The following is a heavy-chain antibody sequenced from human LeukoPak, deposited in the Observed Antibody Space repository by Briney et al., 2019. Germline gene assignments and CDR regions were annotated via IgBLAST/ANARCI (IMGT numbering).Heavy chain of an antibody. CDR3: ARGVPRIYGSGSYVDY. J-gene: IGHJ4*02. Sequence: SSETLSLTCAVYGGSFSGYYWSWIRQPPGKGLEWMGEINHSGSTNYNPSLKSRVTISVDTSKNQFSLKLSSVTAADTAVYYCARGVPRIYGSGSYVDYWGQGTLVTVSS. CDR2: INHSGST. CDR1: GGSFSGYY. D-gene: IGHD3-10*01. V-gene: IGHV4-34*01.